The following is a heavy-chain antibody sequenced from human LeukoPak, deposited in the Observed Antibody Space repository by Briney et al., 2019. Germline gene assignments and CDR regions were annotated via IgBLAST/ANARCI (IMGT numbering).Heavy chain of an antibody. J-gene: IGHJ4*02. Sequence: GGSLRLSCAASGFTFSDYYMSWIRQAPGKGLEWVSYISSSGSTIYYADSVKGRFTISRDNAKNSLYLQMNSLRAEDTAVYYCARDHDYGDYDLIATFDYWGQGTLVTVSS. D-gene: IGHD4-17*01. CDR1: GFTFSDYY. CDR3: ARDHDYGDYDLIATFDY. CDR2: ISSSGSTI. V-gene: IGHV3-11*04.